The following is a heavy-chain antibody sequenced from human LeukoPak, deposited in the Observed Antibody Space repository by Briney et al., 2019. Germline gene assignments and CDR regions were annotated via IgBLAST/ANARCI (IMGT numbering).Heavy chain of an antibody. CDR2: IYYSGST. J-gene: IGHJ4*02. Sequence: SETLSLTCTVSGGSISSGGYYWRWIRQHPGKGLEWIGYIYYSGSTYYNPSLKSRVTISVDTSKNQFSLKLSSVTAADTAVYYCARSIAARRTYYFDYWGQGTLVTVSS. CDR3: ARSIAARRTYYFDY. D-gene: IGHD6-6*01. CDR1: GGSISSGGYY. V-gene: IGHV4-31*03.